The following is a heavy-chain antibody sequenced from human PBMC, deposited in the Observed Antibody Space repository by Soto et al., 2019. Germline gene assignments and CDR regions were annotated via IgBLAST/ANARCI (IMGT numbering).Heavy chain of an antibody. V-gene: IGHV4-31*03. Sequence: PSETLSLTCTVSGGSIRRDDYYWGWIRQHPGKGLEWIGSIYYSGSTYYNPSLKSRVSISVDTSKNQFSLKLNSVTAADTVVYYCAKVRYGSGGRYYFMDVWGRGTSVTVSS. CDR3: AKVRYGSGGRYYFMDV. CDR1: GGSIRRDDYY. J-gene: IGHJ6*03. D-gene: IGHD3-10*01. CDR2: IYYSGST.